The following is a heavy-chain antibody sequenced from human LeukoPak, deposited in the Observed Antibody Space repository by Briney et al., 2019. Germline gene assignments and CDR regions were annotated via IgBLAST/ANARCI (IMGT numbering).Heavy chain of an antibody. CDR2: IPYSGST. V-gene: IGHV4-39*07. CDR3: PRCKDYYVSGSYYKTFDY. Sequence: PSETLSLTCTVSGDSISSSSYYWGWIRQPPGKGLEWIGSIPYSGSTYYNPSLKSRVTISVDTSKNQFSLKLSSVTAADTAVYYCPRCKDYYVSGSYYKTFDYWGQGTLVTVSS. CDR1: GDSISSSSYY. J-gene: IGHJ4*02. D-gene: IGHD3-10*01.